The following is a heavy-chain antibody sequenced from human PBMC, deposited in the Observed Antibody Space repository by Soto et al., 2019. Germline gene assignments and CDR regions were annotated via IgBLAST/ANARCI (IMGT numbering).Heavy chain of an antibody. Sequence: QVQLQQWGAGLLKPSETLSLTCAVNGGSFTGYYGCWIRQSPGKGLEWIGEVSHRGSTNYNPSLKSRVXXSXDXXKNQFFLNLNSVTAADTGMYYCARNGGSTWYYFDSWGQGTVVTVSS. CDR1: GGSFTGYY. CDR3: ARNGGSTWYYFDS. V-gene: IGHV4-34*01. J-gene: IGHJ4*02. D-gene: IGHD6-13*01. CDR2: VSHRGST.